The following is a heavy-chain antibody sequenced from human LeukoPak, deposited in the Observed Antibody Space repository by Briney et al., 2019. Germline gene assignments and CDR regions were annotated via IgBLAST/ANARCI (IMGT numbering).Heavy chain of an antibody. CDR2: IWFDGSNK. CDR3: ASAAGPFDN. CDR1: GFTFSAYG. D-gene: IGHD6-13*01. J-gene: IGHJ4*02. V-gene: IGHV3-33*01. Sequence: PGGSLRLSCAASGFTFSAYGMHWVRQAPGKGLEWVAVIWFDGSNKYYAVSVKGRFTISRDNSKNTLYLQMNSLRAEDTAVYYCASAAGPFDNWGQGTLVTVSS.